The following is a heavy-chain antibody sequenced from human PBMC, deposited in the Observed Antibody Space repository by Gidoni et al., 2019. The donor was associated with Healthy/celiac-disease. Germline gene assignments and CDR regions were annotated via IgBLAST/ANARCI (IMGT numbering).Heavy chain of an antibody. V-gene: IGHV4-34*01. CDR2: INHSGST. CDR3: ARARGRAFDI. Sequence: QVQLQQCGAGLLKLSETLSLTCAVYGGSFSGYYWSWIRQPPGKGLEWIGEINHSGSTNYNPSLKSRVTISVDTSKNQFSLKLSSVTAADTAVYYCARARGRAFDIWGQGTMVTVSS. J-gene: IGHJ3*02. CDR1: GGSFSGYY. D-gene: IGHD3-10*01.